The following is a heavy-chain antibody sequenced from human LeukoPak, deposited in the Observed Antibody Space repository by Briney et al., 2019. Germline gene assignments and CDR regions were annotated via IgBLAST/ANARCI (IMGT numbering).Heavy chain of an antibody. D-gene: IGHD2-8*02. CDR3: ARGRRSYVHIVLVVYAHDNWFDP. Sequence: SETLSLTCAVYGGSFSGYYWSWIRQPPGKGLEWIGEINHSGSTNYNPSLKSRVTISVDTSKNQFSLKLSSVTAADTAVYYCARGRRSYVHIVLVVYAHDNWFDPWAKGTLVTVSS. J-gene: IGHJ5*02. CDR2: INHSGST. CDR1: GGSFSGYY. V-gene: IGHV4-34*01.